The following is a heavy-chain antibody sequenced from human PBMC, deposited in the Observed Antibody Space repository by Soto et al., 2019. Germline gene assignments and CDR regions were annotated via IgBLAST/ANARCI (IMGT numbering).Heavy chain of an antibody. CDR3: ARDLSYYAILTGPGWFDP. J-gene: IGHJ5*02. CDR2: INPSGGST. Sequence: ASVQVSCKASGYTFTSYYMHWVRQAPGQGLEWMGIINPSGGSTSYAQKFQGRVTMTRDTSTSTVYMELSSLRSEDTAVYYCARDLSYYAILTGPGWFDPWGQGTLVTVS. V-gene: IGHV1-46*01. D-gene: IGHD3-9*01. CDR1: GYTFTSYY.